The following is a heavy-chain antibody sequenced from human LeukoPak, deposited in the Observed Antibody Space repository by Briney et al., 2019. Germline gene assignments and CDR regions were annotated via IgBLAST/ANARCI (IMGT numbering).Heavy chain of an antibody. V-gene: IGHV2-5*01. Sequence: SGPTLVNPTQTLTLTCTFSGFSLTTSGVGVGWIRQPPGKALEWLAFINGIDEKRYTPSLKSRLTITKDASKNQVVLTMTVMDPVDTATYYCAHRRSDMATVSFDSWGQGTLVTVSS. CDR1: GFSLTTSGVG. J-gene: IGHJ4*02. CDR3: AHRRSDMATVSFDS. D-gene: IGHD5-24*01. CDR2: INGIDEK.